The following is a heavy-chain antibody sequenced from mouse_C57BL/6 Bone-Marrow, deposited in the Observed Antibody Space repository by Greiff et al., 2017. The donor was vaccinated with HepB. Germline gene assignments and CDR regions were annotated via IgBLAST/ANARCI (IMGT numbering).Heavy chain of an antibody. V-gene: IGHV1-78*01. J-gene: IGHJ4*01. CDR3: AREGFLYYYAMDY. D-gene: IGHD1-1*01. CDR2: IYPRDGST. Sequence: VQLQQSDAELVKPGASVKISCKVSGYTFTDHTIHWMKQRPEQGLAWIGYIYPRDGSTKYNEKFKGKATLPADKSSSTAYMQLNSLTSEDSAVYFCAREGFLYYYAMDYWGQGTSVTVSS. CDR1: GYTFTDHT.